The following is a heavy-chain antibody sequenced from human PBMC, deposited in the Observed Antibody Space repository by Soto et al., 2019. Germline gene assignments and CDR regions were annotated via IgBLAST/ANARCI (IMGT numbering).Heavy chain of an antibody. J-gene: IGHJ6*02. D-gene: IGHD3-3*01. CDR2: IYYSGST. CDR3: ARVGYDFWSGYYTPYYYGMDV. Sequence: PSETLSLTCTVSGGSINGGVYYWSWIGHHPGKGLEWIGYIYYSGSTYYNPSLKSRVTISVDTSKNQFSLKLSSVTAADTAVYYCARVGYDFWSGYYTPYYYGMDVWGQGTTVTVSS. V-gene: IGHV4-31*03. CDR1: GGSINGGVYY.